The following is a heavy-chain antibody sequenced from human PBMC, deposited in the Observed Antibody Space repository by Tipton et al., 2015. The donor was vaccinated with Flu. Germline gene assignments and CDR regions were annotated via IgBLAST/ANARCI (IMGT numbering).Heavy chain of an antibody. D-gene: IGHD2-2*01. CDR2: IHHTGTT. V-gene: IGHV4-38-2*02. CDR1: GDSIASDYY. J-gene: IGHJ4*02. Sequence: TLSLTCSVSGDSIASDYYWGWIRQPPGKGLEWIGNIHHTGTTYYNPSLKSRVTISVDTSKNQFSLNLSSVTAADTAVYYCARDPSLGMPDYFDYWGQGTLVTASS. CDR3: ARDPSLGMPDYFDY.